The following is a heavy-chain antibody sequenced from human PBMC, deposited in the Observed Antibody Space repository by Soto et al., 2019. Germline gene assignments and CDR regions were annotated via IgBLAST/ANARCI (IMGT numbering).Heavy chain of an antibody. J-gene: IGHJ6*02. CDR2: ILHDGSAE. CDR1: GFIFTSYD. V-gene: IGHV3-30*03. D-gene: IGHD4-4*01. CDR3: ARSRDGYSFYFYYGMDG. Sequence: QVQLVESGGHVVQPGRSLRLSCAASGFIFTSYDMHWVRQAPGKGLEWMALILHDGSAEYYADSVKGRFTISRDNSKNTLYLQMNSLTAEVTAVYYCARSRDGYSFYFYYGMDGWGQGTTVTVSS.